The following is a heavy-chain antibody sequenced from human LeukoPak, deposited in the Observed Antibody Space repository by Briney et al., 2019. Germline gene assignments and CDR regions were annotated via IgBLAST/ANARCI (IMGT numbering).Heavy chain of an antibody. CDR3: ARLMDTAVGY. Sequence: ASVKVSCKGSGGTFISYAISWVRQAPGQGLEWMGGIIPSCGTANYAQKFQGRVTITAEKSTCTAYMELSSLRSADTAVYYCARLMDTAVGYWGQGTLVTVSS. D-gene: IGHD5-18*01. J-gene: IGHJ4*02. V-gene: IGHV1-69*06. CDR2: IIPSCGTA. CDR1: GGTFISYA.